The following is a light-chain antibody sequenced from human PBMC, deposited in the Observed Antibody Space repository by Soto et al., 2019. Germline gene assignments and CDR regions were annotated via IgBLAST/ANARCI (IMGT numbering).Light chain of an antibody. V-gene: IGKV3D-20*02. Sequence: EIVLTQSPGTLSLSPGERATLSCRASQSVSSSYLAWYQQKPGQPPRLLIYGASSRATGIPDRFSGSGSGTDFTLTISSLEPEDFAVYYCQQRSNWPQWTFGQGTKVDIK. J-gene: IGKJ1*01. CDR3: QQRSNWPQWT. CDR2: GAS. CDR1: QSVSSSY.